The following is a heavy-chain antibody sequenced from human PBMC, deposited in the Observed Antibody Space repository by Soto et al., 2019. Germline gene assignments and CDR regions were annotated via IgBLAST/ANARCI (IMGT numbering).Heavy chain of an antibody. Sequence: PSETLSLTCPVSGAPITSGAYSWSWIRQPPGKGLEWIGFIYQSGSTHYNPSLKSRVTISVDRSKNHFSLQLTSLTAADTAVYYCARDMSGCSSSDCYLSGWFDPWGPGTLVTVSS. CDR2: IYQSGST. V-gene: IGHV4-30-2*01. J-gene: IGHJ5*02. D-gene: IGHD2-21*02. CDR1: GAPITSGAYS. CDR3: ARDMSGCSSSDCYLSGWFDP.